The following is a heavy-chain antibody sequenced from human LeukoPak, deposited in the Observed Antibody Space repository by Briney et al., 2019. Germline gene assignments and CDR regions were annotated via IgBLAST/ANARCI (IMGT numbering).Heavy chain of an antibody. CDR2: ISAYNGNT. J-gene: IGHJ4*02. CDR3: ARLLKKGHYGSADY. Sequence: GASVKVSCKASGYTFTSYGISWVRQAPGQGLEWMGWISAYNGNTNYAQKLQGRVTMTTDTSTSTAYMELSSLRSEDTAVYYCARLLKKGHYGSADYWGQGTLVTVSS. D-gene: IGHD3-10*01. V-gene: IGHV1-18*04. CDR1: GYTFTSYG.